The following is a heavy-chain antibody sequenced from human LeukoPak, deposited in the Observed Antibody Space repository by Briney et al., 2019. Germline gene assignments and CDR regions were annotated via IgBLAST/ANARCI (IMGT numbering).Heavy chain of an antibody. V-gene: IGHV1-69*13. CDR2: IIPIFGTA. CDR3: ARDRSDSSSWYDLDLDLGTKTPESAFDI. CDR1: GGTFSSYA. D-gene: IGHD6-13*01. J-gene: IGHJ3*02. Sequence: ASVKVSCKASGGTFSSYAISWVRQAPGQGLEWMGGIIPIFGTANYAQKFQGRVTITADESTSTAYMELSSLRSEDTAVYYCARDRSDSSSWYDLDLDLGTKTPESAFDIWGQGTMVTVSS.